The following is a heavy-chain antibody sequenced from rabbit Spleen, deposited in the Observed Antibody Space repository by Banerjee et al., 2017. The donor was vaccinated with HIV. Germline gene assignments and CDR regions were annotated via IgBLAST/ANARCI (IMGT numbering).Heavy chain of an antibody. CDR3: ARDGDDAGYDFNL. V-gene: IGHV1S40*01. D-gene: IGHD3-1*01. Sequence: QSLEESGGDLVKPGASLTLTCTASGFSFSSSYWISWVRQAPGKGLEWIADIYSGSSGSTYYASWAKGRFTVSKTSSTTMTLQMTSLTAADTATYFCARDGDDAGYDFNLWGPGTLVTVS. CDR1: GFSFSSSYW. CDR2: IYSGSSGST. J-gene: IGHJ4*01.